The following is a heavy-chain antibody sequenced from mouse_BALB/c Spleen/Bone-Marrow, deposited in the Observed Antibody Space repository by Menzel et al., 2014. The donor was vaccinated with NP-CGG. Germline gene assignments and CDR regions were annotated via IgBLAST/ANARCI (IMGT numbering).Heavy chain of an antibody. CDR2: ISTYSGNT. D-gene: IGHD2-2*01. CDR3: ARSGYGYDWFAY. V-gene: IGHV1-67*01. CDR1: GYTFTDYV. J-gene: IGHJ3*01. Sequence: QVQLQQSGPELVRPGVSVKISCKGSGYTFTDYVMHWVKQSHAKSLEWIGVISTYSGNTNYNQKFKGKATMTVDKSSSTAYMELARLTSEDSAIYYCARSGYGYDWFAYWGQGTLVTVSA.